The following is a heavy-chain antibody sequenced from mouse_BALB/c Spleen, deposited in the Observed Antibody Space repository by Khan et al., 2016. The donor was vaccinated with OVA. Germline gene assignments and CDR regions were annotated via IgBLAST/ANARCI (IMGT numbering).Heavy chain of an antibody. CDR1: GYTFTTYT. V-gene: IGHV1-4*01. J-gene: IGHJ3*01. Sequence: QVQLNQSGAELARPGASVKMSCKASGYTFTTYTIHWVKQRPGQGLEWIGYIIPCNDYTNYNQKFKDRATLTADKSSSTAYMQLSSLTSEDSAVYFYASEGAYYSSEGWLAYWGQGTLVTVSA. D-gene: IGHD2-12*01. CDR2: IIPCNDYT. CDR3: ASEGAYYSSEGWLAY.